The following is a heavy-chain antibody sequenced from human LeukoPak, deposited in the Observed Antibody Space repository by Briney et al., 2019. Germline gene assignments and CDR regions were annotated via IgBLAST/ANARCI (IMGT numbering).Heavy chain of an antibody. D-gene: IGHD2/OR15-2a*01. Sequence: GGSLRLSCAASGFTFSTCGMNWVRQAPGKGLEWVSSISGSSAYIYYADSVKGRFTISRDNAKNSLYLQMNSLRAEDTAVYYCTRDAAYYLRYGYFDYWGQGTLVTVSS. CDR3: TRDAAYYLRYGYFDY. V-gene: IGHV3-21*01. J-gene: IGHJ4*02. CDR2: ISGSSAYI. CDR1: GFTFSTCG.